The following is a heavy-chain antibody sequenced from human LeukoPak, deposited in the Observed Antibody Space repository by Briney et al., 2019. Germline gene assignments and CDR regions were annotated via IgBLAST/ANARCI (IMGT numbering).Heavy chain of an antibody. CDR3: AKEGRDSGGYNGWFEP. D-gene: IGHD2-15*01. Sequence: SETLSLTCTVSGGSITSGGYCWSWIRQHPGKGLEWIGCVCHDGGTSYNPSLKSRVTVAIDTSKNQFSLKLNSVTAADTAVFYCAKEGRDSGGYNGWFEPWGQGTLVTVSS. CDR1: GGSITSGGYC. J-gene: IGHJ5*02. V-gene: IGHV4-31*03. CDR2: VCHDGGT.